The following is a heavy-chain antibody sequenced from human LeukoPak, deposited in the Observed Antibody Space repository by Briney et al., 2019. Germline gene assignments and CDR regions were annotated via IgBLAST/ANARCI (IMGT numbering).Heavy chain of an antibody. CDR1: GGSFSAYY. CDR2: IHNSVT. V-gene: IGHV4-34*10. J-gene: IGHJ4*02. CDR3: ARYGGYYFDY. D-gene: IGHD3-16*01. Sequence: PSETLSLTCAVYGGSFSAYYWNWIRQPPGKGLEWIGYIHNSVTNSKPSLKSRVTISVDTSKNQSSLKLSSVTAADTAVYYCARYGGYYFDYWGQGTLVTVSS.